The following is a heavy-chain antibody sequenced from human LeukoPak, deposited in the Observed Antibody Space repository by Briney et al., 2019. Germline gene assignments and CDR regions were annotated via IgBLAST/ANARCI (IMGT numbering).Heavy chain of an antibody. CDR1: GYTFTSYD. D-gene: IGHD5-12*01. J-gene: IGHJ6*02. V-gene: IGHV1-8*01. CDR2: MNPNSGNT. Sequence: ASAKVSCKASGYTFTSYDINWVRQATGQGLEWMGWMNPNSGNTGYAQKFQGRVTMTRNTSISTAYMELSSLRSEDTAVYYCASHSDYLGFHYYYYGMDVWGQGTTVTVSS. CDR3: ASHSDYLGFHYYYYGMDV.